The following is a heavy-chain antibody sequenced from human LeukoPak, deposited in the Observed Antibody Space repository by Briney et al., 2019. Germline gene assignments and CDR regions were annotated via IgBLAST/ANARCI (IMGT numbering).Heavy chain of an antibody. V-gene: IGHV4-34*01. CDR2: INHSEST. Sequence: SETLSLTCAVYGGSFSGYYWSWIRQPPGKGLEWIGEINHSESTNYNPSLKSRVTISVDTSKNQFSLKLSSVTAADTAVYYCARRRYYGSGSYPTGNNWFDPWGQGTLVTVSS. D-gene: IGHD3-10*01. CDR1: GGSFSGYY. CDR3: ARRRYYGSGSYPTGNNWFDP. J-gene: IGHJ5*02.